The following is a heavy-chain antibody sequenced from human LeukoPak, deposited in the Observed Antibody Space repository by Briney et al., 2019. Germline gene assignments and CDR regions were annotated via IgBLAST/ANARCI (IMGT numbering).Heavy chain of an antibody. Sequence: GGSLRLSCAASGFTFSSYSMNWVRQAPGKGLEWVSSISSSSSYIYYADSVKGRFTISRDNAKNPLYLQMNSLRAEDTAVYYCARVAAAGNHYFDYWGQGTLVTVSS. CDR3: ARVAAAGNHYFDY. CDR1: GFTFSSYS. V-gene: IGHV3-21*01. D-gene: IGHD6-13*01. J-gene: IGHJ4*02. CDR2: ISSSSSYI.